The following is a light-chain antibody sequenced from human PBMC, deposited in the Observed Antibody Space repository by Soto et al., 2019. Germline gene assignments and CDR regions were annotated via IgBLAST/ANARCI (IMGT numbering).Light chain of an antibody. CDR1: QSIGSNY. J-gene: IGKJ2*01. Sequence: EIVLTQSPGTLSLSPGERATLSCRASQSIGSNYLAWYQRKPGQAPRLLIYGASSRATGIPDRFSGSGSGTDFTLTISRLEPEDFAVYYCQQYETFGQGTKLEIK. CDR3: QQYET. CDR2: GAS. V-gene: IGKV3-20*01.